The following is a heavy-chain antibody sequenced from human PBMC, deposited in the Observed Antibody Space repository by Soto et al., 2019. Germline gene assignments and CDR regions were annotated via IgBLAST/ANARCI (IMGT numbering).Heavy chain of an antibody. CDR1: GFTFSSYD. CDR3: AKEYFSSGPDY. V-gene: IGHV3-30*18. CDR2: ISYDGSNK. J-gene: IGHJ4*02. D-gene: IGHD6-19*01. Sequence: QVQLVESGGGVVQPGRSLRLSCAASGFTFSSYDMHWVRQAPGKGLEWVAVISYDGSNKFYADSVKGRFTISRDNSKNTLDLQMNSLRAEDTAVYYCAKEYFSSGPDYWGQGTLVTVSS.